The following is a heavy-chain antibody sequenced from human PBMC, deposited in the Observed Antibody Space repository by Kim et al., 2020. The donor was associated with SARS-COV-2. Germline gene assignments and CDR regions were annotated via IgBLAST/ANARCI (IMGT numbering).Heavy chain of an antibody. CDR1: GGSISSYY. D-gene: IGHD1-26*01. V-gene: IGHV4-59*01. CDR2: IYYSGST. Sequence: SETLSLTCTVSGGSISSYYWNWVRQPPGKGLEWIWFIYYSGSTNYNPYLKSRVTIAVDTYKNQFSLQLSSVTAADTAVYYCARDSGVYYGSYYFDYWGQGTLVTVSS. CDR3: ARDSGVYYGSYYFDY. J-gene: IGHJ4*02.